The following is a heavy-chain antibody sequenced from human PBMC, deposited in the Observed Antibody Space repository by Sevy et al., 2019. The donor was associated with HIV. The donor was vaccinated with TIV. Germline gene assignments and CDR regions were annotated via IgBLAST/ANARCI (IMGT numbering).Heavy chain of an antibody. CDR2: INAGNGDT. V-gene: IGHV1-3*01. D-gene: IGHD2-15*01. CDR1: GYTFSTYI. J-gene: IGHJ4*02. CDR3: ARDFGSGGSGYSAFVY. Sequence: ASVKVSCKASGYTFSTYIIYWVRQAPGQRLEWMGWINAGNGDTKYSQKFQGRVSITRETSANTAHMELSSLRSEDTAVYYCARDFGSGGSGYSAFVYWGQGTLVTVSS.